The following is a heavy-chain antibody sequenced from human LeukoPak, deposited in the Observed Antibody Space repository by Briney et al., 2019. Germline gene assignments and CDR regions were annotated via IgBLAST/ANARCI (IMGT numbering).Heavy chain of an antibody. D-gene: IGHD3-16*01. V-gene: IGHV4-59*08. J-gene: IGHJ4*02. CDR3: ARVGDYALKD. CDR1: GGSISSYY. CDR2: IYYSGST. Sequence: VDSSETLFLTCTVSGGSISSYYWSWIRQPPGKGLEWIGYIYYSGSTNYNPSLKSRVTISVDTSKNQFSLKLSSVTAADTAVYYCARVGDYALKDWGQGTLVTVSS.